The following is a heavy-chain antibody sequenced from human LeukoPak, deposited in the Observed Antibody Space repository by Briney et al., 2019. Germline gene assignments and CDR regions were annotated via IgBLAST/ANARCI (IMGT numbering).Heavy chain of an antibody. D-gene: IGHD1-26*01. CDR1: GFTFSNAW. Sequence: GGSLRLSCAAPGFTFSNAWMSWVRQAPGKGLEWVGRIKSKTDGGTTDYAAPVKGRFTISRDDSKNTLYLQMNSLKTEDTTVYYCARGPSGSYYFYYYYYMDVWGKGTTVTVSS. V-gene: IGHV3-15*01. CDR3: ARGPSGSYYFYYYYYMDV. J-gene: IGHJ6*03. CDR2: IKSKTDGGTT.